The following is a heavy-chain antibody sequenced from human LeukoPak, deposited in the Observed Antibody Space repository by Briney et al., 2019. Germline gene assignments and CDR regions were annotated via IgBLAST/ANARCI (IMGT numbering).Heavy chain of an antibody. CDR2: MNPNSRNT. Sequence: ASVKVSCKASGYTFTSYDINWVRQATGQGLEWMGWMNPNSRNTGYAQKFQGRVTMTRNTSISTAYMELSSLRSEDTAVYYCARMRLGSYYFDYWGQGTLVTVSS. CDR1: GYTFTSYD. V-gene: IGHV1-8*01. D-gene: IGHD2-15*01. CDR3: ARMRLGSYYFDY. J-gene: IGHJ4*02.